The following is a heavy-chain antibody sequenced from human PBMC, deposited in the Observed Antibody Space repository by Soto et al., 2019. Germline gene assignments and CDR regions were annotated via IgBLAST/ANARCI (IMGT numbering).Heavy chain of an antibody. CDR3: ARDDYGDYGEVFDY. V-gene: IGHV3-21*01. Sequence: GGSLRLSCAASGFTFSSYSMNWVRQAPGKGLEWVSSISSSSSYIYYADSVKGRFTISRDNAKNSLYLQMNSLRAEDTAVYYCARDDYGDYGEVFDYWGQGTLVTVSS. D-gene: IGHD4-17*01. CDR1: GFTFSSYS. CDR2: ISSSSSYI. J-gene: IGHJ4*02.